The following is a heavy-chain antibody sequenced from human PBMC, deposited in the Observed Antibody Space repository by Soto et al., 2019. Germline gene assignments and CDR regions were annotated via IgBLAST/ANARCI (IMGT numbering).Heavy chain of an antibody. Sequence: QAQLVQSGAEVRKPGASVKVSCKASGYTFTTYDINWVRQAPGQGLEWLGWMDPNSGSTGYAQNFQGRITMTRNISRNTAHMELSSLQSEDTAVYYCARVVMTTVPASYYYGMDVWGQGTTVTVSS. D-gene: IGHD4-4*01. J-gene: IGHJ6*02. V-gene: IGHV1-8*01. CDR3: ARVVMTTVPASYYYGMDV. CDR2: MDPNSGST. CDR1: GYTFTTYD.